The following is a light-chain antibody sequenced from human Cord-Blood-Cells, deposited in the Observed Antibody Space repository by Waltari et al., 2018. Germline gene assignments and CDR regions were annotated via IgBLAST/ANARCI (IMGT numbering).Light chain of an antibody. V-gene: IGLV2-14*01. CDR1: SSYVGGYNY. J-gene: IGLJ2*01. Sequence: QSALTQPASVSGSPGQSITISCPGTSSYVGGYNYVSWYQQHPGKAPKLMIYEVSNRPSGVSKRFSGSKSGNTASLTISGLQAEDEADYYCSSYTSSSTPYVVFGGGTKLTVL. CDR3: SSYTSSSTPYVV. CDR2: EVS.